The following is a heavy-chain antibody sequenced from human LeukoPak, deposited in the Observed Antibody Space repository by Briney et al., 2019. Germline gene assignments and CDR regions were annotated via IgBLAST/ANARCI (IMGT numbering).Heavy chain of an antibody. J-gene: IGHJ6*03. Sequence: SGTLSLTCAVPGGSISSGNWWSWVRLPPGKGLEWIGEIYRSGSTNYNPSLKSRVTISVDTSKTQFSLKLSSVTAADTAVYYCARAVAYYMDVWGKGTTVTVSS. CDR3: ARAVAYYMDV. D-gene: IGHD6-19*01. CDR1: GGSISSGNW. V-gene: IGHV4-4*02. CDR2: IYRSGST.